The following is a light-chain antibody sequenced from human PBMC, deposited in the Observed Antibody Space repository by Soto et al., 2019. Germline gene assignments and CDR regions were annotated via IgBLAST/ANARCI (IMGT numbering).Light chain of an antibody. V-gene: IGLV1-40*01. CDR2: GNS. Sequence: QSVLTQPPSVSGAPGQRVTISCTGSISNIGAGYDVHWYQQLPGTVPKVLIYGNSNRPSGVPDRFSGSKSGTSASLAITGLQAEDEADYYCQSYDISLSGFHVFGTGTKSPS. J-gene: IGLJ1*01. CDR3: QSYDISLSGFHV. CDR1: ISNIGAGYD.